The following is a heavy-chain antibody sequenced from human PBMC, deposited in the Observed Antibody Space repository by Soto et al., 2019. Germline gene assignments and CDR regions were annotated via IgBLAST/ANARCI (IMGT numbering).Heavy chain of an antibody. D-gene: IGHD3-10*01. CDR3: ASRYYGSGSYPHDAFDI. CDR2: ISSSSSYT. CDR1: GFTFSSYS. V-gene: IGHV3-21*01. Sequence: GGSLRLSCAASGFTFSSYSMNWVRQAPGKGLEWVSSISSSSSYTYYADSVKGRFTISRDNAKNSLYLQMNSLRAEDTVVYYCASRYYGSGSYPHDAFDIWGQGTMVTVSS. J-gene: IGHJ3*02.